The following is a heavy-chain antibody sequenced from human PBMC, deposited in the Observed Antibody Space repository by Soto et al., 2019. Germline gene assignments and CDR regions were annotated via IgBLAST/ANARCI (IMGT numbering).Heavy chain of an antibody. J-gene: IGHJ6*02. CDR1: GFTFSSYG. CDR2: IWYAGSNK. V-gene: IGHV3-33*01. Sequence: HPGGSLRLACAAAGFTFSSYGMHWVRQAPGKGLEGVAVIWYAGSNKYYADSVKGRFTISRDNSKNTLYLQMNSLRAEDTAVYYCARDPPKNYDISSAGMDVWGQGTTVTVSS. D-gene: IGHD3-9*01. CDR3: ARDPPKNYDISSAGMDV.